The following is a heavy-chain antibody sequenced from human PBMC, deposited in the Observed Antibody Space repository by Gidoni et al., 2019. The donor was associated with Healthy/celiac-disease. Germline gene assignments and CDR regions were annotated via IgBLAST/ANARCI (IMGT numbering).Heavy chain of an antibody. CDR3: ARSVNEYSYGYFDY. CDR2: IYYSGST. D-gene: IGHD5-18*01. Sequence: QLQLQESGPGLVKPSETLSLTCTVSGGSISSSSYYWGWIRQPPGKGLEWIGSIYYSGSTYYNPSLKSRVTISVDTSKNQFSLKLSSVTAADTAVYYCARSVNEYSYGYFDYWGQGTLVTVSS. CDR1: GGSISSSSYY. J-gene: IGHJ4*02. V-gene: IGHV4-39*07.